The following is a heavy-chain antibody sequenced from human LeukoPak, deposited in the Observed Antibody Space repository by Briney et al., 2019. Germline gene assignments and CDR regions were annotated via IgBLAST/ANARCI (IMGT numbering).Heavy chain of an antibody. CDR2: ISANNGNT. CDR3: ARENCSSTSCYPYYMDV. V-gene: IGHV1-18*01. D-gene: IGHD2-2*01. CDR1: GYTFTSYG. Sequence: ASVKVSCKASGYTFTSYGISWVRQAPGQGLEWMEWISANNGNTNYAQKLQGRVTMTTDTSTSTAYMELRSLRSDDTAVYYCARENCSSTSCYPYYMDVWGKGTTVTVSS. J-gene: IGHJ6*03.